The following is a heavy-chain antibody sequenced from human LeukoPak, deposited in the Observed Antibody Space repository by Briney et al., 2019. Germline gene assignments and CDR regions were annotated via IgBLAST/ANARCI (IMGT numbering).Heavy chain of an antibody. D-gene: IGHD2-21*02. CDR3: ARDPRYCGGDCYTFDY. V-gene: IGHV3-74*01. Sequence: GGSLRLSCAASGFIFSRYWMNWVRQAPGKGPGWVSRINSDGSITSYADSLKGRFTISRDHAKHTLYLQMNSLRAEDTAVYYCARDPRYCGGDCYTFDYWGQGTLVTVSS. CDR2: INSDGSIT. CDR1: GFIFSRYW. J-gene: IGHJ4*02.